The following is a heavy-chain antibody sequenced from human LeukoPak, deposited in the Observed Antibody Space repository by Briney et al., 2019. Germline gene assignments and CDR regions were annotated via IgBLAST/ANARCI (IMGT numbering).Heavy chain of an antibody. CDR3: ARHDAGGDYAFDI. Sequence: SETLSLTCNVSGGSINNYYWSWIRQPPGKGLEWIGSIYYSGSTYYNPSLKSRVTISVDTSKNQFSLKLSSVTAADTAVYYCARHDAGGDYAFDIWGQGTMVTVSS. CDR2: IYYSGST. V-gene: IGHV4-39*01. CDR1: GGSINNYY. J-gene: IGHJ3*02. D-gene: IGHD2-21*02.